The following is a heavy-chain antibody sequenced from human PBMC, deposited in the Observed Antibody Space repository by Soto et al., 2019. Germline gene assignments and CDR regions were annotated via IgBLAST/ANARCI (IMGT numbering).Heavy chain of an antibody. CDR3: ARGGYSYGTGGYFDY. J-gene: IGHJ4*02. CDR2: ISYDGSNK. D-gene: IGHD5-18*01. Sequence: QVQLVESGGGVVQPGRSLRLSCAASGFTFSSYAMHWVRQAPGKGLEWVAVISYDGSNKYYADSVKGRFTISRDNSKNPLYLQMNSLRAEDTAVYYCARGGYSYGTGGYFDYWGQGTLVTVSS. V-gene: IGHV3-30-3*01. CDR1: GFTFSSYA.